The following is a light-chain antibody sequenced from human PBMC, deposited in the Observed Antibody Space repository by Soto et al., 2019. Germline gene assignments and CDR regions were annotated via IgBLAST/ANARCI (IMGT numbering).Light chain of an antibody. CDR2: DAS. Sequence: EIVLTQSPGTLSLSPGERATLSCRASQSVSSTYLAWYQQKPGQAPRLLIHDASVRATGIPDRFSGSGSGTDFTLIISRLEHEDFEMYYCQPYGSPQKTFRQGTKADIK. V-gene: IGKV3-20*01. J-gene: IGKJ1*01. CDR3: QPYGSPQKT. CDR1: QSVSSTY.